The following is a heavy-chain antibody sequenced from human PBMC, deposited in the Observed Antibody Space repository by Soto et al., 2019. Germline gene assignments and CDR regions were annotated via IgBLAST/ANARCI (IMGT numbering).Heavy chain of an antibody. D-gene: IGHD2-2*02. J-gene: IGHJ6*02. CDR2: INHSGST. Sequence: SETLSLTCAVYGGSFSGYYWSWIRQPPGKGLEWIGEINHSGSTNYNPSLKSRVTISVDTSKNQFSLKLSSVTAADTAVYYCARDGGYCSSTSCYTRGYYGMDVWGQGTTVTVSS. CDR3: ARDGGYCSSTSCYTRGYYGMDV. V-gene: IGHV4-34*01. CDR1: GGSFSGYY.